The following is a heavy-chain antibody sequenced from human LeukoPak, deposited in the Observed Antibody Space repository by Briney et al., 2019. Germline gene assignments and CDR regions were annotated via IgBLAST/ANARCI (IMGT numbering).Heavy chain of an antibody. D-gene: IGHD2-21*02. CDR1: GFTFSDYY. CDR3: AKDREVVTALYYFDY. Sequence: PGGSLRLSCAASGFTFSDYYMSWIRQAPGKGLEWVSYISSSGSTIYYADSVRGRFTISRDNAKNSLYLQMNSLRAEDTAVYYCAKDREVVTALYYFDYWGQGTLVTVSS. CDR2: ISSSGSTI. J-gene: IGHJ4*02. V-gene: IGHV3-11*04.